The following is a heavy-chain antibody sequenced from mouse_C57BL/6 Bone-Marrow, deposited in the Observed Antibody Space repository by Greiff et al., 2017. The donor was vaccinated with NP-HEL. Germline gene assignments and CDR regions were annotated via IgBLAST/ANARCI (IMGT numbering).Heavy chain of an antibody. CDR2: ISDGGSYT. D-gene: IGHD1-1*01. J-gene: IGHJ1*03. CDR3: ARGDGYGSSYGYFDV. CDR1: GFTFSSYA. V-gene: IGHV5-4*03. Sequence: EVMLVESGGGLVKPGGSLKLSCAASGFTFSSYAMSWVRQTPEKRLEWVATISDGGSYTYYPDNVKGRFTISRDNAKNNLYLQMSHLKSEDTAMYYCARGDGYGSSYGYFDVWGTGTTVTVSS.